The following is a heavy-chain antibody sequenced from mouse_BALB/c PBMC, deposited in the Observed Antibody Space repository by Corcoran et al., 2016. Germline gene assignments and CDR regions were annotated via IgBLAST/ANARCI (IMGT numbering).Heavy chain of an antibody. Sequence: QIQLVQSGPELKKPGETVKISCKASGYTFTNYGMNWVKPAPGKGLKWMGWINTYTGEPTYADDFKGRFTFSLETSASTAYLQINNHKNEDTATYFCARERPTPFDDWGQGTTLTVSS. CDR3: ARERPTPFDD. CDR2: INTYTGEP. CDR1: GYTFTNYG. D-gene: IGHD6-1*01. V-gene: IGHV9-3-1*01. J-gene: IGHJ2*01.